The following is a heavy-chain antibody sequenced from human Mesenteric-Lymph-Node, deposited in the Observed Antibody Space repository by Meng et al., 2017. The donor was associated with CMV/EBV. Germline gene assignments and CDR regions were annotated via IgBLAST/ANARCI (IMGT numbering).Heavy chain of an antibody. J-gene: IGHJ6*02. Sequence: KVSCKASGYSFGNYWVGWVRQMPGKGLEWMGTIYPGDSDAVYSPSFQGQVDISADKSSSIAYLQWSTLKASDTAIYYCVRQKGSGGFFYYYGLDVWGQGTTVTVSS. CDR2: IYPGDSDA. D-gene: IGHD3-10*01. CDR1: GYSFGNYW. CDR3: VRQKGSGGFFYYYGLDV. V-gene: IGHV5-51*01.